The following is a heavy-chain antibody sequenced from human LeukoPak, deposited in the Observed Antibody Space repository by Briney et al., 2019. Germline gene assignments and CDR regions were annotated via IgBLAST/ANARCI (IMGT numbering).Heavy chain of an antibody. CDR3: ARGKPGGNYYYYGMDV. CDR1: GGSISSGDYY. Sequence: PSQTLSLTCTVSGGSISSGDYYWSWIRQPPGKGLEWIGYIYYSGSSYNPSPKSRVTISVDTSKNQFSLKLSSVTAADTAVYYCARGKPGGNYYYYGMDVWGQGTTVTVSS. J-gene: IGHJ6*02. D-gene: IGHD1-14*01. V-gene: IGHV4-30-4*01. CDR2: IYYSGS.